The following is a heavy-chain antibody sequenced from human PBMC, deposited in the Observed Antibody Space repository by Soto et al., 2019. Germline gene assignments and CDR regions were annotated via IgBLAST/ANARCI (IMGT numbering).Heavy chain of an antibody. J-gene: IGHJ6*02. CDR3: ARVHYYYYGMDV. Sequence: SEALSLTCAVSGGSIISGGYSWIWIRQPPGKGLEWIGYIYHSGSTYYNPSLKSRVTISVDRSKNQFSLKLSSVTAADTAVYYCARVHYYYYGMDVWGQGTTVTVS. CDR2: IYHSGST. V-gene: IGHV4-30-2*01. CDR1: GGSIISGGYS.